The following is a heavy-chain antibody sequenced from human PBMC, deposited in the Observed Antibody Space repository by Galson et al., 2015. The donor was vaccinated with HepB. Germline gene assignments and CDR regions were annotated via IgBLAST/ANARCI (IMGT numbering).Heavy chain of an antibody. D-gene: IGHD3-22*01. Sequence: CAISGDSVSSDSAAWNWIRQSPSRGLEWLGRTYYRSKWYNDYAVSVKSRITINPDTSKNQFSLQLNSVTPEDTAVYYCAREVDTMIVAVIGTYDAFDIWGQGTMVTVSS. CDR3: AREVDTMIVAVIGTYDAFDI. CDR1: GDSVSSDSAA. CDR2: TYYRSKWYN. V-gene: IGHV6-1*01. J-gene: IGHJ3*02.